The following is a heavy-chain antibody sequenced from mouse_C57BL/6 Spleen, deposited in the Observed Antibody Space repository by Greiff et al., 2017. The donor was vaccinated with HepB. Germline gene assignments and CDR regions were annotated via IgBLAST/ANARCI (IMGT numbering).Heavy chain of an antibody. V-gene: IGHV1-18*01. Sequence: EVQLQQSGPELVKPGASVKIPCKASGYTFTDYNMDWVKQSHGKSLEWIGDINPNNGGTIYNQKFKGKATLTVDKSSSTAYMELRSLTSEDTAVYYCARSPRGLYAMDYWGQGTSVTVSS. D-gene: IGHD3-1*01. CDR2: INPNNGGT. CDR3: ARSPRGLYAMDY. CDR1: GYTFTDYN. J-gene: IGHJ4*01.